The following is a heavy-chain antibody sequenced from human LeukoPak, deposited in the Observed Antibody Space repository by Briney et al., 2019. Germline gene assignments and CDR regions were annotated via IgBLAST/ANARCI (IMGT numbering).Heavy chain of an antibody. CDR2: IHTSGDT. CDR3: ARETIFGGVDP. CDR1: GGSITRGTYY. V-gene: IGHV4-61*02. J-gene: IGHJ5*02. D-gene: IGHD3-3*01. Sequence: TSGTLSLTCTVSGGSITRGTYYWGWIRQAAGKGLEWIGRIHTSGDTIYNPSLKSRVTISVDTSKNRFSLILSSVTAADTAVYFCARETIFGGVDPWGQGSLVSVSS.